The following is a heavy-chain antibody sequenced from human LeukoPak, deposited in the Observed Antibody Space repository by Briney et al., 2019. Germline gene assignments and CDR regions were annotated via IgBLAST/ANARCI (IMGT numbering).Heavy chain of an antibody. CDR1: GFTFSSSW. CDR3: AKDRSGYYDSSGYFDY. CDR2: ISGDGSTT. V-gene: IGHV3-74*01. D-gene: IGHD3-22*01. J-gene: IGHJ4*02. Sequence: PGGSLRLSCAASGFTFSSSWMHWVRQGPGKGLVWVSRISGDGSTTTYADSVKGRFTISRDNAKNTLYLQMNSLRAEDMALYYCAKDRSGYYDSSGYFDYWGQGTLVTVSS.